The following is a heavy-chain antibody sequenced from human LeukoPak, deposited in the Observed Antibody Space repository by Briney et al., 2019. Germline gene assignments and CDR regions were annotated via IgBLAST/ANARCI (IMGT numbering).Heavy chain of an antibody. Sequence: GGSLRLSCAAPGFTFSSYWMSWVRQAPGKGLEWVSSIGSSGNDIDYADSVKGRFTISRDNAKNSLYLQMHSLRAEDTALYYCARDPLYYDSGRYWYFDLWGRGTLVTVSS. CDR2: IGSSGNDI. D-gene: IGHD3-10*01. J-gene: IGHJ2*01. CDR1: GFTFSSYW. V-gene: IGHV3-21*01. CDR3: ARDPLYYDSGRYWYFDL.